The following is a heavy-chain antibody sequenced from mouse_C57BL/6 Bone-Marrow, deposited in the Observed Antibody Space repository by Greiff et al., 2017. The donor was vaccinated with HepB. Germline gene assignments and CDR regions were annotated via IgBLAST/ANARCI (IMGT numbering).Heavy chain of an antibody. Sequence: EVQLQQSGPVLVKPGASVKMSCKASGYTFTDYYMNWVKQSHGKSLEWIGVINPYNGGTSYNQKFKGKATLTVDKSSSTAYMELNSLTSEDSAVYYCARDYYGSSVYWYFDVWGTGTTVTVSS. J-gene: IGHJ1*03. CDR2: INPYNGGT. CDR3: ARDYYGSSVYWYFDV. D-gene: IGHD1-1*01. V-gene: IGHV1-19*01. CDR1: GYTFTDYY.